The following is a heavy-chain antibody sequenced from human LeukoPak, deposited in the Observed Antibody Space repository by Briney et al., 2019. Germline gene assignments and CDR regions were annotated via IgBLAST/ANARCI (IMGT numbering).Heavy chain of an antibody. CDR1: GESFSATGAA. Sequence: SQTLSLTCVISGESFSATGAAWNWIRHSPSSGLEWRGRTYYKSKWYNDYAVSVNRRISINPDTSKNQSSLQLNSVTPEDTAVYYCAREEFASGHYYDSSRYYYYYYGMDVWGQGTTVTVSS. V-gene: IGHV6-1*01. CDR2: TYYKSKWYN. J-gene: IGHJ6*02. CDR3: AREEFASGHYYDSSRYYYYYYGMDV. D-gene: IGHD3-22*01.